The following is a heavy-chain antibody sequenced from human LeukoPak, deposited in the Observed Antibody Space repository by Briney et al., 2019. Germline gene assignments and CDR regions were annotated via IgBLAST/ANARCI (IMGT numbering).Heavy chain of an antibody. V-gene: IGHV3-21*01. Sequence: PGGSLRLSCAASGYTFSSYSMQWVRQAQWKWLERVLSSSSSRSDLYHPGSVKGRFIISRDNAKDSRHLQIDSRRGEVTAGYYCARLPRHWGQGTLVSVSS. J-gene: IGHJ4*02. CDR1: GYTFSSYS. CDR3: ARLPRH. CDR2: SSSSRSDL.